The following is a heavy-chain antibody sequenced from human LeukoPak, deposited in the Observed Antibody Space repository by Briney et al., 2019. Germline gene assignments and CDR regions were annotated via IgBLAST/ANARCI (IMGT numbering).Heavy chain of an antibody. J-gene: IGHJ3*02. V-gene: IGHV4-61*02. CDR2: IYTSGST. Sequence: SETLSLTCTVSGGSISSRTYYWSWIRQPAGKGLEWIGRIYTSGSTKYNPSLKSRVTISVDTSKNQFSLKLSCVTAADTAVDYCARVYGSGYDFRGAFDIWGQGTMVTVSS. CDR3: ARVYGSGYDFRGAFDI. D-gene: IGHD5-12*01. CDR1: GGSISSRTYY.